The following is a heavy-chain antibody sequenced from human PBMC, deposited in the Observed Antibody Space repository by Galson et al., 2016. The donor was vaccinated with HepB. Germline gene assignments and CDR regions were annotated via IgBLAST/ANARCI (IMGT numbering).Heavy chain of an antibody. Sequence: SVKVSCKASGYNFSIYYIHWVRQAPGQGPEWMGIINPSDGATRYVKKFQGRLTLTRDTSTASVSMELRSLRSDDTAVYYCARELGLRANFDDITGLPTDHWGQGTLVTVSS. CDR2: INPSDGAT. CDR1: GYNFSIYY. CDR3: ARELGLRANFDDITGLPTDH. D-gene: IGHD3-22*01. V-gene: IGHV1-46*01. J-gene: IGHJ4*02.